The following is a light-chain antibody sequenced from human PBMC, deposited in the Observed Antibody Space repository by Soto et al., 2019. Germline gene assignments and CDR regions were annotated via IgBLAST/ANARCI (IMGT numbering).Light chain of an antibody. CDR3: QQYGSSPWT. V-gene: IGKV3-20*01. J-gene: IGKJ1*01. CDR1: QSVSSNY. CDR2: GAS. Sequence: EIVVTQSPGTLSLSPGERATLSCRASQSVSSNYLAWYQQKPGQAPRPLIYGASSRATGIPDRFSGSGAGTDCTLTISRLESEDFAVYYCQQYGSSPWTFGQGTKVEIK.